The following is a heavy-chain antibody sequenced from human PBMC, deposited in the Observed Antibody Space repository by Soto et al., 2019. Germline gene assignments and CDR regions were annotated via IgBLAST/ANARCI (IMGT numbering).Heavy chain of an antibody. CDR2: IILIFGTA. CDR3: ARSGAKEPYYYGMDV. J-gene: IGHJ6*02. V-gene: IGHV1-69*01. Sequence: SVKVSCKASGGTFSSYAIGWVRQAPGQGFEWLGGIILIFGTANYAQKFQGRVTISADESTSTAYMELSSLRSEDTAVYYCARSGAKEPYYYGMDVWGQGTTVTVSS. D-gene: IGHD1-26*01. CDR1: GGTFSSYA.